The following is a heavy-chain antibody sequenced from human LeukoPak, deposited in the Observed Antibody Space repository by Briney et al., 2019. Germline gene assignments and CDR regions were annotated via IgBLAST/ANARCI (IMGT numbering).Heavy chain of an antibody. CDR3: AKADYYDSSWSY. Sequence: GGSLRLSCAASGFTFSSCAMSWVRQAPGKGLEWVSAISGSGGSTYYADSVKGRFTISRDNSKNTLYLQMNSLRAEDTAVYYCAKADYYDSSWSYWGQGTLVTVSS. J-gene: IGHJ4*02. D-gene: IGHD3-22*01. V-gene: IGHV3-23*01. CDR2: ISGSGGST. CDR1: GFTFSSCA.